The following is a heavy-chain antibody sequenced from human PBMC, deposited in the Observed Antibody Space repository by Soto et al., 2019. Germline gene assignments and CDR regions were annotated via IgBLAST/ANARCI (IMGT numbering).Heavy chain of an antibody. CDR2: INPNSGGT. CDR1: GYTFTGYY. V-gene: IGHV1-2*02. J-gene: IGHJ6*02. D-gene: IGHD2-15*01. Sequence: QVQLVQSGAEVKKPGASVKVSCKASGYTFTGYYMHWVRQAPGQGLEWMGWINPNSGGTNYAQKFQGRVTMTRDTYISTAYMELSRLRSDDTAVYYCARDLRGYCSGGSCTSKYYYYYYGMDVWGQGTTVTVSS. CDR3: ARDLRGYCSGGSCTSKYYYYYYGMDV.